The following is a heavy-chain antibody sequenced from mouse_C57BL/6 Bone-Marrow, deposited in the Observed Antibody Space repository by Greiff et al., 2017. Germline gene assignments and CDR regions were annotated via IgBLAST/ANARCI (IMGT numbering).Heavy chain of an antibody. D-gene: IGHD2-5*01. V-gene: IGHV1-81*01. CDR3: TILYSNYAMDY. CDR1: GYTFTSCG. Sequence: QVQLKESGAELARPGASVKLSCKASGYTFTSCGISWVKQRIGQGLEWIGESFPRSGKTYYNEKFKGKATLTADKSSRTAYMELRSLTSENSAVNFCTILYSNYAMDYWGQGTSVTVSS. J-gene: IGHJ4*01. CDR2: SFPRSGKT.